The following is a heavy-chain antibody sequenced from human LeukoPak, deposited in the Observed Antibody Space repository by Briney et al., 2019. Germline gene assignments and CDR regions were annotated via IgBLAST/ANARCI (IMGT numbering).Heavy chain of an antibody. D-gene: IGHD3-22*01. CDR2: IYYSGGS. Sequence: SETLPLTCTVSGDSISGYYWSWLRQPPGKGLEWIGYIYYSGGSNYNPSLKSRVTISVDTSKNQFSLKLSSVTAADTALYYCARLRNRYDTSGYYPFDYWGQGTLVTVSS. V-gene: IGHV4-59*08. CDR3: ARLRNRYDTSGYYPFDY. J-gene: IGHJ4*02. CDR1: GDSISGYY.